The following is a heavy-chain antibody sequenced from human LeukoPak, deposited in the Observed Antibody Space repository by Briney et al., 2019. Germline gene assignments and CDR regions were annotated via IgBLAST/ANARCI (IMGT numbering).Heavy chain of an antibody. Sequence: GRSLRLSCAASGFIFSSYGMHWVRQAPGKGLEWVAVTWYDGSNKYYADAVKGRFTISRDNSKNTLYLQMNSLRAEDTAVYFCARDHGDYSGKDYWGQGNLVTVSS. V-gene: IGHV3-33*01. D-gene: IGHD4-17*01. CDR3: ARDHGDYSGKDY. CDR2: TWYDGSNK. J-gene: IGHJ4*02. CDR1: GFIFSSYG.